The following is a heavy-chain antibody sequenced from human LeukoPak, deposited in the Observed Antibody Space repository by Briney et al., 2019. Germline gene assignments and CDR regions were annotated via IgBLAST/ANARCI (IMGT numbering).Heavy chain of an antibody. Sequence: GGSLRLSCAASGFTFSSYEMNWVRQAPGKGLEWGSYISSSSSTIYYEDSVKGRFTIYGDNATNSLYLQMNSLRAEDTAVYYCARDGRDPAAFDIWGQGTMVTVSS. J-gene: IGHJ3*02. V-gene: IGHV3-48*03. CDR1: GFTFSSYE. CDR2: ISSSSSTI. D-gene: IGHD2-21*01. CDR3: ARDGRDPAAFDI.